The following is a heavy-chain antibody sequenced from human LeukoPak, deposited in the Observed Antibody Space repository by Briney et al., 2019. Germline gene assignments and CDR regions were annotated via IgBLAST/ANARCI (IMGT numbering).Heavy chain of an antibody. Sequence: SETLSLTCAVSGASITNNYWSWVRQSPGKGLEWIGEIYHNGYTNYNPSLKSRLTISVDKSKNQFSLNLNSVTAADTAVYYCVRQGSYFDYWGQGTLVTVSS. CDR3: VRQGSYFDY. CDR1: GASITNNY. D-gene: IGHD3-10*01. V-gene: IGHV4-4*02. J-gene: IGHJ4*02. CDR2: IYHNGYT.